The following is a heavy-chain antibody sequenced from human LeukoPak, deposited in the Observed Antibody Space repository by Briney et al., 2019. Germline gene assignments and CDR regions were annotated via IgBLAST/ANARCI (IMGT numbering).Heavy chain of an antibody. CDR3: ARDNKRGCSGGSCCSVSAMDV. CDR2: INPNSGGT. D-gene: IGHD2-15*01. V-gene: IGHV1-18*01. CDR1: GGTFSSYA. Sequence: ASVKVSCKASGGTFSSYAISWVRQAPGQGLEWMGWINPNSGGTNYAQKLQGRVTMTTDTSTSTAYMDLRSLRSDDTAVYYCARDNKRGCSGGSCCSVSAMDVWGKGTTVTVSS. J-gene: IGHJ6*03.